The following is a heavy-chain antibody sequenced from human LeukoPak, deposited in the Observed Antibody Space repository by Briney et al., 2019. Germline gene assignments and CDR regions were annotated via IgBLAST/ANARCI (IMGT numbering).Heavy chain of an antibody. J-gene: IGHJ5*01. V-gene: IGHV3-21*06. D-gene: IGHD2/OR15-2a*01. CDR3: TRELLSLHQGLDS. Sequence: GGSLRLSCAASGFTFSSYWMHWVRQAPGKGLEWVACVSSNVNKMYYAESVRGRFTVSRDNAGNSLSLQMDSLRAEDTAVYYCTRELLSLHQGLDSWGQGTLVTVSS. CDR1: GFTFSSYW. CDR2: VSSNVNKM.